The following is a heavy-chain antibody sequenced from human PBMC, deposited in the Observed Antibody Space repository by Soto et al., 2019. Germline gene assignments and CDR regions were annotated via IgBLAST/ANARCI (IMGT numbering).Heavy chain of an antibody. J-gene: IGHJ4*02. V-gene: IGHV1-18*01. CDR3: ARGRYGDY. CDR1: GYAFTTYG. CDR2: ISAHNGNT. D-gene: IGHD1-1*01. Sequence: QVHLVQSGAEVKKPGASVKVSCQGSGYAFTTYGITWVRQAPEQGLEWMGWISAHNGNTNYAQKLQGRVTVTRDTSTSTAYMELRSLRYDDTAVYYCARGRYGDYWGQGALVTVSS.